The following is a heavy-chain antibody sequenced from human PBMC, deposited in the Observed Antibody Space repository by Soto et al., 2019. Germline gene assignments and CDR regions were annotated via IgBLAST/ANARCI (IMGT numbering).Heavy chain of an antibody. CDR1: GGSMRNCF. CDR3: AAGEASSRNLAPYYLDF. D-gene: IGHD6-13*01. V-gene: IGHV4-59*01. Sequence: SETLSLTCTVSGGSMRNCFWTWIRQPPGKGLEWIGYIHYSGTTSFFPSYNPSLRSRVTISEDTSKNQFSLKLLSVTTADTAVYFCAAGEASSRNLAPYYLDFWGQGTLVTVSS. CDR2: IHYSGTT. J-gene: IGHJ4*02.